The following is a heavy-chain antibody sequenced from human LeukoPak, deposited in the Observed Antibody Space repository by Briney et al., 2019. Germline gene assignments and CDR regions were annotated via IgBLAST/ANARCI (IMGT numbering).Heavy chain of an antibody. J-gene: IGHJ5*02. CDR3: AXGXPRXXFTGVIXGXDL. D-gene: IGHD3-16*02. V-gene: IGHV3-30*02. Sequence: PGGSLRLSCAASGFTFTDYAMYWVRQAPGKGLEWVAFIRDDGSEKYDADSVKGRFTISRENAKNSLYLQMNSLRAGDTGVYYCAXGXPRXXFTGVIXGXDLWGQXXLVT. CDR2: IRDDGSEK. CDR1: GFTFTDYA.